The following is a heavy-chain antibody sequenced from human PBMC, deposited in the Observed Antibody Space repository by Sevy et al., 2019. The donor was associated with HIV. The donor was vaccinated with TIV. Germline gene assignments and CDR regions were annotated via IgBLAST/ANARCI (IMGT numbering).Heavy chain of an antibody. CDR2: ISDDGNNK. V-gene: IGHV3-30*04. D-gene: IGHD3-22*01. CDR3: ASHYYDSTGYYCPLEY. CDR1: GFTFSTYA. Sequence: GGSLRLSCTAFGFTFSTYAMYWVRQAPGKGLEWVAVISDDGNNKDYADSVKGRFTISRDNSKNTLYLQMNSLRADDTAVYYCASHYYDSTGYYCPLEYWGQGTRVTVSS. J-gene: IGHJ4*02.